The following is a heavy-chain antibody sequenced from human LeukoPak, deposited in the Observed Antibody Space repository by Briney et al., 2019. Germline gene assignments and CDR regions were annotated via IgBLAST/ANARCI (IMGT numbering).Heavy chain of an antibody. CDR3: ARSYLNCSGGSCYFLNWFDP. D-gene: IGHD2-15*01. V-gene: IGHV1-46*01. Sequence: GASVKVSCKASGYTFTSYYMHWVRQAPGQGLEWMGIINPSGGSTSYAQKFQGRVTMTRDMSTSTVYMELSSLRSEDTAVYYCARSYLNCSGGSCYFLNWFDPWGQGTLVTVSS. CDR1: GYTFTSYY. J-gene: IGHJ5*02. CDR2: INPSGGST.